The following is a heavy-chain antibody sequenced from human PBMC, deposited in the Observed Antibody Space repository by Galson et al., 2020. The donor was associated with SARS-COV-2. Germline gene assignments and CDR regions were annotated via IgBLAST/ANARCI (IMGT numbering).Heavy chain of an antibody. J-gene: IGHJ2*01. CDR3: ARVSGPTMFGVGSPSWYFDL. CDR2: IYYSGST. CDR1: GGSISSSSYY. Sequence: SETLSLTCTVSGGSISSSSYYWGWIRQPPGKGLEWIGSIYYSGSTYYNPSLKSRVTISVDTSKNQFSLKLSSVTAADTAVYYCARVSGPTMFGVGSPSWYFDLWGRGTLVTVSS. D-gene: IGHD3-3*01. V-gene: IGHV4-39*07.